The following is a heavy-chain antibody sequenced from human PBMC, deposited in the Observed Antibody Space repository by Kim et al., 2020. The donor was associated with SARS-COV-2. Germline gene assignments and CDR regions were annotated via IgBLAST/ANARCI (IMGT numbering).Heavy chain of an antibody. Sequence: SETLSLTCAVYGGSFSGYYWSWIRQPPGKGLEWIGEINHSGSTNYNPSLKSRVTISVDTSKNQFSLKLSSVTAADTAVYYCARGPPWFDPWGQGTLVTVSS. V-gene: IGHV4-34*01. CDR1: GGSFSGYY. J-gene: IGHJ5*02. CDR2: INHSGST. CDR3: ARGPPWFDP.